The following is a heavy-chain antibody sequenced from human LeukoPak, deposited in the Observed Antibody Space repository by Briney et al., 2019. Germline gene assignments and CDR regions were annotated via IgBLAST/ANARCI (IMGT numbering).Heavy chain of an antibody. V-gene: IGHV1-69*06. CDR2: IIPIFGTA. CDR1: GGTFSSYA. J-gene: IGHJ5*02. CDR3: AIFDFLFGETNNNWFDP. D-gene: IGHD3-16*01. Sequence: SVKVSCKASGGTFSSYAISWVRQAPGQGLEWMGGIIPIFGTANYAQKFQGRVTITADKSTSTAYMELSSLRSEDTAVYYCAIFDFLFGETNNNWFDPWGQGTLVTVSS.